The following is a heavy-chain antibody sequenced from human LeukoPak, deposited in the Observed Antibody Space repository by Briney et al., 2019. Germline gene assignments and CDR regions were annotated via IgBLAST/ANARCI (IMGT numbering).Heavy chain of an antibody. CDR2: IIPIFGTA. J-gene: IGHJ4*02. Sequence: SVKVSCKASGGTFSSYATSWVRQAPGQGLEWMGGIIPIFGTASYAQKFQGRVTITTDESTSTAYMELSSLRSEDTAVYYCARDRHDFWSGTFDYWAREPWSPSPQ. D-gene: IGHD3-3*01. V-gene: IGHV1-69*05. CDR3: ARDRHDFWSGTFDY. CDR1: GGTFSSYA.